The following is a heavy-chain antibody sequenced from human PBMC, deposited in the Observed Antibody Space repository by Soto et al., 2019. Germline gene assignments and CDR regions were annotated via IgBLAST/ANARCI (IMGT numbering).Heavy chain of an antibody. CDR2: INPNSGGT. Sequence: ASVKVSCKASGYTFSDYYMHWVRQAPGQGPEWMGWINPNSGGTNYAQKFQGRVTMTRDTSISTAYMELSRLRSDDTAVYYCAREGKAAADGNWFDPWGQGTLVTVSS. D-gene: IGHD6-13*01. CDR1: GYTFSDYY. V-gene: IGHV1-2*02. CDR3: AREGKAAADGNWFDP. J-gene: IGHJ5*02.